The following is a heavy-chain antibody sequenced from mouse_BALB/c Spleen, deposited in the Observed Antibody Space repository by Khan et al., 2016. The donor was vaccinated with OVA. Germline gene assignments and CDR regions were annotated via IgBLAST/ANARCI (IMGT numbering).Heavy chain of an antibody. D-gene: IGHD1-3*01. Sequence: QVQLQQSGAELVKPGASVKLSCKASGYTFTSYYLYWVKQRPGQGLEWIGEINPSNGGTDFNEKFKSKATLTVDKSSSTPYMQLSSLTSEDSAVYYCARGGYSSFAYWGQGTLVTVSA. CDR3: ARGGYSSFAY. CDR1: GYTFTSYY. V-gene: IGHV1S81*02. CDR2: INPSNGGT. J-gene: IGHJ3*01.